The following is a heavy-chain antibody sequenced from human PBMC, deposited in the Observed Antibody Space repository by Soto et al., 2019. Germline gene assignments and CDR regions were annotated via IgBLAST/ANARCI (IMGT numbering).Heavy chain of an antibody. CDR1: GGSFSGYY. J-gene: IGHJ4*02. CDR3: ARGRAGTTHAFDY. CDR2: INHSGRT. Sequence: QVQLQQWGAGLLKPSETLSLTCAVYGGSFSGYYWSWIRQPPGKGLEWIGEINHSGRTHYKPSLKSRVTISVDTSKNQFSLKLSSVTAADTAVYYCARGRAGTTHAFDYWGQGTLVTVSS. D-gene: IGHD1-7*01. V-gene: IGHV4-34*01.